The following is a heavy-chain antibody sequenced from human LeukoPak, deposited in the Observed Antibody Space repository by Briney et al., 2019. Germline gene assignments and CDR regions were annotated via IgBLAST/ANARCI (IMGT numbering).Heavy chain of an antibody. Sequence: SETLSLTCTVSGGSISSYYWSWIRQPPGKGLEWIGYIYYSGSTNYNPSLKSRVTISVDTSKNQFSLKLSSVTAADTAVYYCASTREYYDSSGYYQWGQGTLVTVSS. CDR2: IYYSGST. CDR1: GGSISSYY. J-gene: IGHJ4*02. V-gene: IGHV4-59*01. D-gene: IGHD3-22*01. CDR3: ASTREYYDSSGYYQ.